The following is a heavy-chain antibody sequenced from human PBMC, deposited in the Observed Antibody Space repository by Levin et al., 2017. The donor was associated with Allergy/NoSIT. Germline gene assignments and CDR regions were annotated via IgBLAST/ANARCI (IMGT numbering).Heavy chain of an antibody. Sequence: NPSETLSLTCTVSGGSISSSSYYWGWIRQPPGKGLEWIGSIYYSGSTYYNPSLKSRVTISVDTSKNQFSLKLSSVTAADTAVYYCARTLGRTRNFDYWGQGTLVTVSS. CDR1: GGSISSSSYY. CDR3: ARTLGRTRNFDY. D-gene: IGHD1/OR15-1a*01. V-gene: IGHV4-39*01. CDR2: IYYSGST. J-gene: IGHJ4*02.